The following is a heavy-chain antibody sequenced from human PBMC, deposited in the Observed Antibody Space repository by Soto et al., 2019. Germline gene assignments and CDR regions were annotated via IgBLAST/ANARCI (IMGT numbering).Heavy chain of an antibody. CDR3: ARPSTSGGPMKYYYDIGV. Sequence: GESQQRSGEGRGYRVSKSWRGRVRQKTGKGLEWMGIIFPADSDTRYSPSFQGHVPISADQSISTPYLQGTSLKASDTAIYYCARPSTSGGPMKYYYDIGVWGQGTMVTGSS. V-gene: IGHV5-51*01. J-gene: IGHJ6*02. CDR2: IFPADSDT. CDR1: GYRVSKSW.